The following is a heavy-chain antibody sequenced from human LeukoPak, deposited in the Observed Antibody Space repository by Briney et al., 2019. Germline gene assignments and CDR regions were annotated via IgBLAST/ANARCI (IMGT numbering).Heavy chain of an antibody. V-gene: IGHV5-51*01. Sequence: GESLKISCKGSGYSFTTYCIACVRQMPGKGLEWMGAIYPGDSDSRYSPSFQNEVTPSADNTISTSYLQRSSMKASDTAIYYCARALVGAATLSYWGQGTLVTVSS. J-gene: IGHJ4*02. D-gene: IGHD1-26*01. CDR2: IYPGDSDS. CDR3: ARALVGAATLSY. CDR1: GYSFTTYC.